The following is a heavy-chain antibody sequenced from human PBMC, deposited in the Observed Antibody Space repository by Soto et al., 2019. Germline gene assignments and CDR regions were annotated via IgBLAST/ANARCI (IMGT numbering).Heavy chain of an antibody. CDR2: ISYDENNK. D-gene: IGHD7-27*01. CDR1: GFTFSSYG. J-gene: IGHJ4*02. V-gene: IGHV3-30*18. CDR3: AKVLTGDLDY. Sequence: QVQLVESGGGVVQPGRSLRLSCAASGFTFSSYGMNWVRQAPGKGLEWVAVISYDENNKYYADYVKGRFTISRDNSKNTLYLQMNSLRAEDTAVYYCAKVLTGDLDYWGQGTLVTVSS.